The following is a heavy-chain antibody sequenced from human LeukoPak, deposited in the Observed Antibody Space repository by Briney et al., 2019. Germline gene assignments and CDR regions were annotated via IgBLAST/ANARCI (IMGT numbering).Heavy chain of an antibody. CDR3: ARDPQIQFDYYDSSGYS. CDR1: GFSFGRYG. D-gene: IGHD3-22*01. V-gene: IGHV3-30*02. Sequence: GGSLRLSCAASGFSFGRYGLRWVRQAPGKGLEWMAFIRDNGSTRYYADSVKGRFTVSRDNSKNTLYLQMNSLRAEDTAVYYCARDPQIQFDYYDSSGYSWGQGTLVTVSS. CDR2: IRDNGSTR. J-gene: IGHJ5*02.